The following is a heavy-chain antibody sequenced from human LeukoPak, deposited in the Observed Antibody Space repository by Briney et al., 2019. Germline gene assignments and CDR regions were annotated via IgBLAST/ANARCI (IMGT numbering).Heavy chain of an antibody. CDR2: IIPIFGTA. D-gene: IGHD5-18*01. CDR1: GGTFISYA. V-gene: IGHV1-69*05. Sequence: ASVKVSCKASGGTFISYAISWVRQAPGQGLEWMGRIIPIFGTANYAQKFQGRVTITTDETTSTAYMELSSLRSEDTAVYYCARPARGYSYGNFDYWGQGTLVTVSS. CDR3: ARPARGYSYGNFDY. J-gene: IGHJ4*02.